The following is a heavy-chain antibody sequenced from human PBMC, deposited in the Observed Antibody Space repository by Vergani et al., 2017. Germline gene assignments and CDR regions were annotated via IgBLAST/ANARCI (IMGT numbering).Heavy chain of an antibody. Sequence: QVQLVQSGAEVKKPGASVKVSCKASGYTFTGYYMHWVRQAPGQGLEWMGWINPNSGGTNYAQKFQGRVTMTRDTSISTAYMELSRLRSDDTAVYYCGFSYGSGSYYLIMGYWGQGTLVTVSS. CDR3: GFSYGSGSYYLIMGY. V-gene: IGHV1-2*02. CDR1: GYTFTGYY. J-gene: IGHJ4*02. D-gene: IGHD3-10*01. CDR2: INPNSGGT.